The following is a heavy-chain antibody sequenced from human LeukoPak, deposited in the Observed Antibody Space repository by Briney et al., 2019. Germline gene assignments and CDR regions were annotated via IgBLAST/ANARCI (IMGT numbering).Heavy chain of an antibody. CDR3: ARPYYGDYEYYYYGMDV. Sequence: ASVKVSCKASGYTFTGYYMHWVRQAPGQGLEWMGWINPNSGGTNYAQKFQGRVTMTRDTSISTAYMELSRLRSDDTAAYYCARPYYGDYEYYYYGMDVWGQGTTVTVSS. D-gene: IGHD4-17*01. CDR1: GYTFTGYY. J-gene: IGHJ6*02. V-gene: IGHV1-2*02. CDR2: INPNSGGT.